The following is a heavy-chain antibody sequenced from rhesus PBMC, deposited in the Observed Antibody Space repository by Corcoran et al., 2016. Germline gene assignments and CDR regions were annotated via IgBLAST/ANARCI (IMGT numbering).Heavy chain of an antibody. Sequence: EVQLVESGGGLVQPGGSLRLSCAASGFTFSDYAMDWVRQAPGKGLGWVGFIRSKAYGGTAEYAASVKGRFTISRDDSKNTAYLQMSSLKTEDTAVYYCTRGARGAYCSGTYCYSLYGLDSWGQGVVVTVSS. CDR2: IRSKAYGGTA. D-gene: IGHD2-27*01. CDR3: TRGARGAYCSGTYCYSLYGLDS. CDR1: GFTFSDYA. J-gene: IGHJ6*01. V-gene: IGHV3-153D*01.